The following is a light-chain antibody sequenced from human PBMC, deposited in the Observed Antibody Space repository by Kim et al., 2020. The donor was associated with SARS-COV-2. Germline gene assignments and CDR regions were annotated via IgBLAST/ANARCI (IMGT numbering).Light chain of an antibody. V-gene: IGKV1-39*01. J-gene: IGKJ5*01. Sequence: SVGDRVTITCRASQKINSYLKWYQQKPGKAPKVLIYGASSLQSGVPSRFSGSGSGTDFTLTISSLQPEDFATYYCQQAYTTLPITFGQGTRLEIK. CDR2: GAS. CDR1: QKINSY. CDR3: QQAYTTLPIT.